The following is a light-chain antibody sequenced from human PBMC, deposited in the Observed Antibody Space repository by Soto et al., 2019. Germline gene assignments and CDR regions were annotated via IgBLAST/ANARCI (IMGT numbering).Light chain of an antibody. V-gene: IGKV3-15*01. Sequence: EIVRKQSPPTLSVSAGERATLSCRASQSVSSNLAWYQQKPGQAPRLLIYGASTRATGIPARFSGSGSGTEFTLTISSLQSEDFAAYYCQQYNNWPPWTFGQGTKVDIK. CDR1: QSVSSN. J-gene: IGKJ1*01. CDR3: QQYNNWPPWT. CDR2: GAS.